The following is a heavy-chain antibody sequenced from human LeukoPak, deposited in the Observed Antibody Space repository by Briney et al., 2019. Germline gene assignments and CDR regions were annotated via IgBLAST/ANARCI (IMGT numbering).Heavy chain of an antibody. V-gene: IGHV4-59*01. Sequence: PSETLSLTCTVSGGSISSYYWSWIRQPPGKGLEWIGYIYYSGGTNYNPSLKSRVTISVDTSKNQFSLKLSSVTAADTAVYYCARNGVEQQLVYFDYWGQGTLVTVSS. CDR1: GGSISSYY. J-gene: IGHJ4*02. CDR3: ARNGVEQQLVYFDY. D-gene: IGHD6-13*01. CDR2: IYYSGGT.